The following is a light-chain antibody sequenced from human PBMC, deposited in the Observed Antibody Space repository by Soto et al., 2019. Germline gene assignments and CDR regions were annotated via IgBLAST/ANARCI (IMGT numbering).Light chain of an antibody. CDR2: GAS. CDR3: QQYGRSPRT. V-gene: IGKV3-20*01. J-gene: IGKJ1*01. CDR1: QSVSSSY. Sequence: IVSTKSPGTLSLSTRERATLSCMASQSVSSSYLAWYQQKPGQAPRLLIYGASSRATGIPDRFSGSGSGTDFTLTISRLEPEDFAVYYCQQYGRSPRTVGQGTKVDIK.